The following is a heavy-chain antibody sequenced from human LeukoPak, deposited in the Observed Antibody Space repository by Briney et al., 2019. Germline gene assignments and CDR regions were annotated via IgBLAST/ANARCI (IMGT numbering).Heavy chain of an antibody. CDR3: ARLYYDILTGYSYFDY. CDR1: GGSISSSSYY. D-gene: IGHD3-9*01. J-gene: IGHJ4*02. CDR2: THYSGST. V-gene: IGHV4-61*05. Sequence: SETLSLTCTVSGGSISSSSYYWSWIRQPPGKGLEWIGYTHYSGSTNYNPSLKSRVTISVDTSKNQFSLKLSSVTAADTAVYYCARLYYDILTGYSYFDYWGQGTLVTVSS.